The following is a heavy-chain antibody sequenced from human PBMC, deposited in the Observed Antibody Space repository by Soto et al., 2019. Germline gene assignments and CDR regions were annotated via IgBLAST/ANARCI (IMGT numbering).Heavy chain of an antibody. CDR1: GGSFSGYY. J-gene: IGHJ6*02. CDR2: INHSGST. Sequence: SETLSLTCAVYGGSFSGYYWSWIRQPPGKGLEWIGEINHSGSTNYNPSLKSRVTISVDTSKNQFSLKLSSVTAADTAVYYCARVPNTPNYGMDGWGQGTTVTVSS. V-gene: IGHV4-34*01. D-gene: IGHD2-2*02. CDR3: ARVPNTPNYGMDG.